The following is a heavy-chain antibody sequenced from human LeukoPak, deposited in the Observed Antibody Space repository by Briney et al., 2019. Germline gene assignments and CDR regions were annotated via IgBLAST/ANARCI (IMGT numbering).Heavy chain of an antibody. V-gene: IGHV4-38-2*01. Sequence: SETLSLTCGVSGYSISSGYSWGWIRQPPGRGLEWIGSFYHSGSTYYNPSLKSRVTISVDTSKNQFSLKLRSVTAADTAVYYCASGGPGIAAAGRGFFDYWGQGTLVTVSS. J-gene: IGHJ4*02. CDR2: FYHSGST. CDR1: GYSISSGYS. D-gene: IGHD6-13*01. CDR3: ASGGPGIAAAGRGFFDY.